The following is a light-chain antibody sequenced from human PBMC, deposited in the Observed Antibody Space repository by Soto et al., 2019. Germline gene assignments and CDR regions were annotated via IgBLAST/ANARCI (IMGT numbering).Light chain of an antibody. V-gene: IGLV1-44*01. J-gene: IGLJ3*02. CDR1: SSNIGSNT. Sequence: QSVLTQPPSASGTPGQRVTISCSGSSSNIGSNTVNWYQQLPGTAPKLLIYSNNQRPSGFPDRFSGSKSGTSASLAISRLQSEDEADYYCAAWDDSLNGVFGGGTQLTVL. CDR3: AAWDDSLNGV. CDR2: SNN.